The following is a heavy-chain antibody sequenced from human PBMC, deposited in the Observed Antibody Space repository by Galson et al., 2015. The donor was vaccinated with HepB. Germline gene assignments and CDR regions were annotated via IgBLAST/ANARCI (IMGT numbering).Heavy chain of an antibody. J-gene: IGHJ4*02. CDR3: ARGPPSSY. Sequence: SETLSLTCAVYGGSFSGYYWSWIRQPPGKGLEWIGEINHSGSTNYNPSLKSRVTISVDTSKNQFSLKLSSVTAADTAVYYCARGPPSSYWGQGTLVTVSS. CDR2: INHSGST. CDR1: GGSFSGYY. V-gene: IGHV4-34*01.